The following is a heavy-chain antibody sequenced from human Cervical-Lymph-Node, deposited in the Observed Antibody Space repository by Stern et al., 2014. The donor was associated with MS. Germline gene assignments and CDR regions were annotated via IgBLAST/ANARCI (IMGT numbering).Heavy chain of an antibody. D-gene: IGHD4-17*01. V-gene: IGHV4-59*01. CDR2: IYYSGST. Sequence: VQLEESGPGLVKPSETLSLTCTVSGGSISSYYWSWIRQPPGKGLEWIGYIYYSGSTNYNPSLKSRVTISVDTSKNQFSLKLSSVTAADTAVYYCAQGNYGDYVRFDYWGQGTLVTVSS. CDR3: AQGNYGDYVRFDY. J-gene: IGHJ4*02. CDR1: GGSISSYY.